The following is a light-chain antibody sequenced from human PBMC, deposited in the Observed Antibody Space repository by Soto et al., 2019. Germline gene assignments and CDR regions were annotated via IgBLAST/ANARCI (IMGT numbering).Light chain of an antibody. Sequence: DIHVTQSPPSVSAFIGNILTITCRASQSIANYLNSYQQKPPKAPKLLIYAASTLQSGVPSNFSGSGFGTDFTLTISSLKTEDFATYYCQQNYSPRTSTFGHGTRLEIK. CDR3: QQNYSPRTST. CDR1: QSIANY. CDR2: AAS. V-gene: IGKV1-39*01. J-gene: IGKJ5*01.